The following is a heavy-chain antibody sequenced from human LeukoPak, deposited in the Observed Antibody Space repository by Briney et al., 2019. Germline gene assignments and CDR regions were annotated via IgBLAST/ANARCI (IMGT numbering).Heavy chain of an antibody. CDR2: ICFDGSNI. J-gene: IGHJ4*02. V-gene: IGHV3-33*01. Sequence: GGSLRLSCAASGFNFSSYGMHWVRQAPGKGLEWVTSICFDGSNIHYADSVKGRVIISRDNSKSALYLQMNSLRAEDTAIYYCARDSLPMAVTGPFDHWGQGALVTVSS. D-gene: IGHD6-19*01. CDR3: ARDSLPMAVTGPFDH. CDR1: GFNFSSYG.